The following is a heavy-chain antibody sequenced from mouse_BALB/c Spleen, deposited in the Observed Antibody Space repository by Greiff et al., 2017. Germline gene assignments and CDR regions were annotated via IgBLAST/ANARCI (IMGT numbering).Heavy chain of an antibody. V-gene: IGHV2-6-7*01. CDR1: GFSLTGYG. J-gene: IGHJ1*01. CDR2: IWGDGST. D-gene: IGHD2-10*01. CDR3: ARDLSYYGNYVYFDV. Sequence: VMLVESGPGLVAPSQSLSITCTVSGFSLTGYGVNWVRQPPGKGLEWLGMIWGDGSTDYNSALMSRLSISKDNSKSQVFLKMNSLQTDDTAMYYCARDLSYYGNYVYFDVWGAGTTVTVSS.